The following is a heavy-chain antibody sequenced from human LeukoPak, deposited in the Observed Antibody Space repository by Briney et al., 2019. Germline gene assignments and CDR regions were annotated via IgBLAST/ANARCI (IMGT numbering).Heavy chain of an antibody. CDR2: ISGSGGST. Sequence: GGSLRLSCAASTVIFRKYWMSWVRQAPGKGLEWVSAISGSGGSTYYADSVKGRFTISRDNSKNTLYLQMNSLRAEDTAVYYCAKAGGGLEYYFDYWGQGTLVTVSS. CDR3: AKAGGGLEYYFDY. V-gene: IGHV3-23*01. CDR1: TVIFRKYW. J-gene: IGHJ4*02. D-gene: IGHD3-3*01.